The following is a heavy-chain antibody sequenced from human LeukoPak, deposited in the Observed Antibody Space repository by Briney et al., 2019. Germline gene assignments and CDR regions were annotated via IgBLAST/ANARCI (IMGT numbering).Heavy chain of an antibody. V-gene: IGHV3-33*06. D-gene: IGHD3-22*01. J-gene: IGHJ4*02. CDR1: GFTFSSYG. CDR3: ANDPRRNYYDSSGRVYYFDY. Sequence: PGGSLRLSCAASGFTFSSYGMHWVRQAPGKGLEWVAVIWYDGSNKYYADSVKGRFTISRDNSKNTLYLQMNSLRAEDTAVYYCANDPRRNYYDSSGRVYYFDYWGQGTLVTVSS. CDR2: IWYDGSNK.